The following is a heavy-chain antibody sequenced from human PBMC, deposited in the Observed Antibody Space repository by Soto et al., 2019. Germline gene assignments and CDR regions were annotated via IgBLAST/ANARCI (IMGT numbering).Heavy chain of an antibody. CDR2: IYYSGST. V-gene: IGHV4-31*03. D-gene: IGHD3-10*01. CDR3: ARDRGGSGSFDY. Sequence: QVQLQESGPGLVKPSQTLSLTCTVSGDSISSGGYYWSWIRQHPGKGLEWIGYIYYSGSTYYNSSLKSRVTMSVDTSKHQFSLKLSSVTAADTAVYYCARDRGGSGSFDYWGQGTLVTVSS. CDR1: GDSISSGGYY. J-gene: IGHJ4*02.